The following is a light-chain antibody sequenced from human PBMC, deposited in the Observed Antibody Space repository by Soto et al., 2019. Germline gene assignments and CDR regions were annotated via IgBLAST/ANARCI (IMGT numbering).Light chain of an antibody. Sequence: EIVMTQSPATLSVSPGERATLSCRASQSIRYDLAWYQQRFGQAPRLLIYGASTRATGVPASLSGSGSGTEFTLTISSLRSEDSAVYYCQQYNKWPRTFGQGTRWKSN. CDR2: GAS. V-gene: IGKV3-15*01. CDR1: QSIRYD. J-gene: IGKJ1*01. CDR3: QQYNKWPRT.